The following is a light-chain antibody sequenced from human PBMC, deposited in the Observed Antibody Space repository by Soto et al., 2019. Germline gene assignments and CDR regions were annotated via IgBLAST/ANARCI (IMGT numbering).Light chain of an antibody. J-gene: IGKJ3*01. CDR3: QQCSNWSIT. Sequence: EIVLTQSPATLSLSPGEIATLSCRASQSVSSYLAWYQQKPGQAPRLLIYDASNTATTIPARFSSSGSGTDFALTISSREPDDVAVCYCQQCSNWSITFGPGTKVEIK. CDR2: DAS. V-gene: IGKV3-11*01. CDR1: QSVSSY.